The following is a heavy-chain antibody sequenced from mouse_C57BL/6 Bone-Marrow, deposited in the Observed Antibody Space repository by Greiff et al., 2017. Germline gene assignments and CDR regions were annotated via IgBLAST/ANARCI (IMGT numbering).Heavy chain of an antibody. V-gene: IGHV1-49*01. D-gene: IGHD2-3*01. J-gene: IGHJ1*03. Sequence: QVQLQQSGAELVRPGSSVKLSCKDSYFAFMARAMHWVKQRPGHGLEWIGSFTMYSDATEYSENFKGKATLTANTSSSTAYMELSSLTSEDSAVYYCARSRWLLQHVDVWGTGTTVTVSA. CDR3: ARSRWLLQHVDV. CDR1: YFAFMARA. CDR2: FTMYSDAT.